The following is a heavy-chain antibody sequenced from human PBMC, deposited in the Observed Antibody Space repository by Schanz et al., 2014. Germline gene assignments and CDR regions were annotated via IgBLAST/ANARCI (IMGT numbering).Heavy chain of an antibody. D-gene: IGHD3-10*01. CDR1: GFTFSSHW. J-gene: IGHJ4*02. CDR3: ARIGGSVFDY. Sequence: EVQLLESGGGLVQPGGSLRLSCAASGFTFSSHWMHWVRQDPGKGLVWVARINSVGSNTDYADSVTGRFTISRDNSKNTVHLQMNSLRAEDTAVYYCARIGGSVFDYWAQGTLVTVSS. CDR2: INSVGSNT. V-gene: IGHV3-74*02.